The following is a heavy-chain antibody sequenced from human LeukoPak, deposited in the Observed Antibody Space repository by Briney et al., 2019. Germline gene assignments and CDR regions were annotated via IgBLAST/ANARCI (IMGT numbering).Heavy chain of an antibody. Sequence: TGGSLRLSCEDSGFPFADYGLSWVRQAPGKGLEWVAGINWSGDNTFYADSVKGRFTTSRDNTKKTLYLQMNNLRGEDTATYYCARDLSSNWNNLAYWGQGTLVTVSS. D-gene: IGHD1/OR15-1a*01. CDR2: INWSGDNT. CDR1: GFPFADYG. J-gene: IGHJ4*02. V-gene: IGHV3-20*04. CDR3: ARDLSSNWNNLAY.